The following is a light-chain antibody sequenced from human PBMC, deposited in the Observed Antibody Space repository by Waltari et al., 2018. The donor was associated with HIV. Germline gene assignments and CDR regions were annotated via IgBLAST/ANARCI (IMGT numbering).Light chain of an antibody. CDR3: QSYDSSLNVI. J-gene: IGLJ2*01. V-gene: IGLV1-40*01. Sequence: QSVLTQPPSVSGAPGQRVTISCTGSNSNIGAGYGLHWYHHLPGAAPKLLIYDINNRPSGVPDRFSGSKSGTSASLAITGLQVEDEGDYFCQSYDSSLNVIFGGGTKLTVL. CDR1: NSNIGAGYG. CDR2: DIN.